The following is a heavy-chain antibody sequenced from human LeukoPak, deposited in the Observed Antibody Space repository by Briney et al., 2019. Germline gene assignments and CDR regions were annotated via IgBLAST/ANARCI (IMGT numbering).Heavy chain of an antibody. CDR1: GGSISSYY. CDR2: FYTSGST. CDR3: ARVSVGATLGSNLGAFDI. Sequence: SETLSLTWTVSGGSISSYYWSWIRQPAGKGLEWIGRFYTSGSTNYNPSLKSRVTMSVDTSKNQFSLKLSSVTAADTAVYYCARVSVGATLGSNLGAFDIWGQGTMVTVSS. J-gene: IGHJ3*02. V-gene: IGHV4-4*07. D-gene: IGHD1-26*01.